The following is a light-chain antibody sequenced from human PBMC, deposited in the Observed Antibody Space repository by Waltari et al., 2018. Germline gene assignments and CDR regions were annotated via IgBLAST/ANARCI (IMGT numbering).Light chain of an antibody. CDR2: WES. CDR3: QQYYSSPLT. CDR1: QSILYSADNGNY. J-gene: IGKJ3*01. Sequence: DIVMTQSPDSLAVSLGERATINCKSSQSILYSADNGNYLAWYQKKPVQPPRLLIYWESTRASGVPDRFSGAGSGTDFNFTISSLQAEDVAVYYCQQYYSSPLTFGPGTKVDIK. V-gene: IGKV4-1*01.